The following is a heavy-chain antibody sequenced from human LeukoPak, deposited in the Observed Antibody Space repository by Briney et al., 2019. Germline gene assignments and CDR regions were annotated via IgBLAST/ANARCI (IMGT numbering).Heavy chain of an antibody. V-gene: IGHV3-23*01. D-gene: IGHD2-2*01. J-gene: IGHJ4*02. Sequence: GGSLRLSCAASGFTFSSYAMSWVRQAPGKGLEWVSAISGSGGSTYYADSVKGRFTISRDNSKNTLYLQMNSLRAEDTAVYYCARNPRGATWGYCSSTSCYLLPGDYFDYWGQGTLATVSS. CDR1: GFTFSSYA. CDR2: ISGSGGST. CDR3: ARNPRGATWGYCSSTSCYLLPGDYFDY.